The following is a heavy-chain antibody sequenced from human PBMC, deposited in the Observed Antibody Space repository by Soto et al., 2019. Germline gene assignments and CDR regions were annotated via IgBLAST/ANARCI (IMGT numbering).Heavy chain of an antibody. Sequence: SETLSLTCTVSGGSVSSGTYYWSWIRQPPGKGLEWIGYISYSGSTNYNPSLKSRVTISVDTSKNQFSLKLTSVTAADRAVYYCARERPYYGFDYWGQGTLVPVSS. CDR2: ISYSGST. V-gene: IGHV4-61*01. CDR3: ARERPYYGFDY. CDR1: GGSVSSGTYY. D-gene: IGHD3-22*01. J-gene: IGHJ4*02.